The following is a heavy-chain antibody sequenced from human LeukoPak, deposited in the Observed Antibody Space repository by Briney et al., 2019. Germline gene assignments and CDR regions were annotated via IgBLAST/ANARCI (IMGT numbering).Heavy chain of an antibody. CDR1: GSSISSYC. Sequence: SETLSLTCTVSGSSISSYCWSWIRQPAGKGLEWIGRIYTSGSTNYNPSLKSRVTISVDTSKNQFSLKLSSVTAADTAVYYCARRSRILSHGMDVWGQGTTVTVSS. CDR2: IYTSGST. D-gene: IGHD3-9*01. V-gene: IGHV4-4*07. CDR3: ARRSRILSHGMDV. J-gene: IGHJ6*02.